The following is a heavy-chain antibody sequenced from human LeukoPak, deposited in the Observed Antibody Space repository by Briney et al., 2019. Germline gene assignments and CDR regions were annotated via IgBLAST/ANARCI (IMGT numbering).Heavy chain of an antibody. Sequence: SETLSLTCTVSGGSISSYYWSWIRQHPGKGLEWIGYIYYSGSTYYNPSLKSRVTISVDTSKNQFSLKLSSVTAADTAVYYCARAYYDFWSGYFRMSSNNWFDPWGQGTLVTVSS. J-gene: IGHJ5*02. V-gene: IGHV4-59*06. CDR3: ARAYYDFWSGYFRMSSNNWFDP. D-gene: IGHD3-3*01. CDR2: IYYSGST. CDR1: GGSISSYY.